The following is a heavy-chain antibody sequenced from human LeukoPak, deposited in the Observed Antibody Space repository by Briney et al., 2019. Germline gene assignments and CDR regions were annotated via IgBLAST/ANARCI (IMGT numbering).Heavy chain of an antibody. V-gene: IGHV3-74*01. CDR1: GFTFSTYC. CDR2: ICPDGTVT. CDR3: VRDFRSADY. J-gene: IGHJ4*02. Sequence: GGSLRLSCAASGFTFSTYCMHWVRQAPGKGPMWVSRICPDGTVTNYADTVKARFIISRDNARNTVYLQMNSLRVEDTAVYYCVRDFRSADYWGQGTLVTVSS.